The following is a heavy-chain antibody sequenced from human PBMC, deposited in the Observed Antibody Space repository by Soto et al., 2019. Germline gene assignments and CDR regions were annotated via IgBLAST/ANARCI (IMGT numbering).Heavy chain of an antibody. CDR1: GGTFSSYT. D-gene: IGHD3-16*01. J-gene: IGHJ4*02. CDR2: IIPILGIA. Sequence: QVQLVQSGAEVKKPGSSVKVSCKASGGTFSSYTISWVRQAPGQGLEWMGRIIPILGIANYAQKFQGRVMITADKSTSTAYMELSSLRSEDTAVYYCARDDGVGVDHNGNWGQGTLVTVSS. CDR3: ARDDGVGVDHNGN. V-gene: IGHV1-69*08.